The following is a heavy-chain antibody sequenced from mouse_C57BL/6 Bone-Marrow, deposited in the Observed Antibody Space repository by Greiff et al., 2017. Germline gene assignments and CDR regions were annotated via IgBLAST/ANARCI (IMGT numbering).Heavy chain of an antibody. D-gene: IGHD3-3*01. CDR2: IYPGSGNT. V-gene: IGHV1-76*01. CDR3: ARLRADVDY. Sequence: VQVQQSGAELVRPGASVKLSCKASGYTITDYYINWVKQRPGQGLEWIVRIYPGSGNTYYNETFKGKATLTAEKSSSTAYMQLSSLTSEDSAVYFCARLRADVDYWGQGTTLTVSS. CDR1: GYTITDYY. J-gene: IGHJ2*01.